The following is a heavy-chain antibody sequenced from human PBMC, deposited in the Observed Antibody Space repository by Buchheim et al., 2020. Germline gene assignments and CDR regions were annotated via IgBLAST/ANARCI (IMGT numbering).Heavy chain of an antibody. CDR2: MYSVGTT. V-gene: IGHV3-66*04. CDR1: GFSVGNNY. J-gene: IGHJ4*02. D-gene: IGHD3-9*01. CDR3: ARLDLVTGRAY. Sequence: EVQLVDSGGGVVQPGGSLRLSCAVSGFSVGNNYMSWVRQAPGKGLEWVSLMYSVGTTFDADSVTGRFTISRDTFKNTVYLQMNTLRAEDTALYYCARLDLVTGRAYWGQGTL.